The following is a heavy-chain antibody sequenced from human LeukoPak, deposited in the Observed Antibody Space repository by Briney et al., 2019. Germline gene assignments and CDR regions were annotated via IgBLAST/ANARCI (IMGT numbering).Heavy chain of an antibody. J-gene: IGHJ5*02. Sequence: ASVKVSCKASGYTFTSYGISWVRQAPGQGLEWMGWISAYNGNTNYAQKLQGRVTMTTDTSTSTAYMELRSPRSDDTAVYYCARSLNTAGWFDPWGQGTLVTVSS. D-gene: IGHD5-18*01. CDR3: ARSLNTAGWFDP. V-gene: IGHV1-18*01. CDR1: GYTFTSYG. CDR2: ISAYNGNT.